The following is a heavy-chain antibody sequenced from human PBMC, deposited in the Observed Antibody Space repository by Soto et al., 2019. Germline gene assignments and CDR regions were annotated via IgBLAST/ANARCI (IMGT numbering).Heavy chain of an antibody. V-gene: IGHV3-21*01. CDR2: ISSSSSYI. CDR1: GFTFSSYS. CDR3: ARALYGSGSYEYFDY. J-gene: IGHJ4*02. D-gene: IGHD3-10*01. Sequence: GGSLRLSCAASGFTFSSYSMNWVRQAPGKGLEWVSSISSSSSYIYYADSVKGRFTISRDNAKNSLCLQMNSLRAEDTAVYYCARALYGSGSYEYFDYWGQGTLVTVSS.